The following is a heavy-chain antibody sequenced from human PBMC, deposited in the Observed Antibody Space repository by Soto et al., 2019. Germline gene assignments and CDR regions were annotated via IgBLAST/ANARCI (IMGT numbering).Heavy chain of an antibody. D-gene: IGHD5-18*01. V-gene: IGHV1-46*01. J-gene: IGHJ4*02. CDR3: ARVGGYSYGGVDY. Sequence: QVQLVQSGAEVKKPGASVKVSCKASGYTFTSYYMHWVRQAPGQGLEWMGVINPSGGSTTYAQKFQGRVTMTRDTSTSTVYMGLSSLRSEDTAVYYWARVGGYSYGGVDYWGQGTLVTVSS. CDR2: INPSGGST. CDR1: GYTFTSYY.